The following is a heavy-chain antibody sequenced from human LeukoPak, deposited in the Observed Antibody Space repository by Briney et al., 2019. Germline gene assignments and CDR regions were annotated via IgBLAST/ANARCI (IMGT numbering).Heavy chain of an antibody. CDR2: ISGSGGST. J-gene: IGHJ4*02. CDR1: GFTFSSYA. Sequence: GGSLRLSCAASGFTFSSYAMSWVRQAPGKGLEWVSAISGSGGSTYYADSVKGRFTISRDNSKNTLYLQMNSLRAEDTAVYYCAKSPFRADYGVYYFDYWGQGTLVTVSS. CDR3: AKSPFRADYGVYYFDY. D-gene: IGHD4-17*01. V-gene: IGHV3-23*01.